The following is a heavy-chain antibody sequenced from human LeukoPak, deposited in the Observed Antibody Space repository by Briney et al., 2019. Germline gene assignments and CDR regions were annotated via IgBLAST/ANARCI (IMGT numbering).Heavy chain of an antibody. CDR2: INQDESQQ. D-gene: IGHD6-13*01. CDR3: SNGIYSPSY. CDR1: GFTFTLYW. Sequence: GGSLRLSCTTSGFTFTLYWMAWIRQSPGKGLEWVTNINQDESQQYYLESVEGRFTVSRDNARNSVYLHMNNLRVEDTAVYYCSNGIYSPSYWGRGTLVTVSS. J-gene: IGHJ4*02. V-gene: IGHV3-7*01.